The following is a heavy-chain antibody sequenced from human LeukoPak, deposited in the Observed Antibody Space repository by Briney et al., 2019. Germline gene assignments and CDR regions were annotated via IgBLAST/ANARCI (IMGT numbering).Heavy chain of an antibody. Sequence: GAAVKVSCKSSGYTFTGYYMHWLRQAPGQGLEGMGWISAYNGDKIYAQKAQGRVTMNTHTSITTDYTELRRLPYDDAALYYCARDSSNTSGRYQYFDLWGRGTLVTVSS. CDR3: ARDSSNTSGRYQYFDL. V-gene: IGHV1-2*02. J-gene: IGHJ2*01. CDR2: ISAYNGDK. CDR1: GYTFTGYY. D-gene: IGHD6-19*01.